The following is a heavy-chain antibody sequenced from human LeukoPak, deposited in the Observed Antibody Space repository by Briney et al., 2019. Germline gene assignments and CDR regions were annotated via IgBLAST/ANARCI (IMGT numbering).Heavy chain of an antibody. CDR1: GGTFSSYA. V-gene: IGHV1-69*13. CDR2: IIPIFGTA. CDR3: ARDAYYYDSSGYPSSYDAFDI. D-gene: IGHD3-22*01. J-gene: IGHJ3*02. Sequence: SVTVSCKASGGTFSSYAISWVRQAPGQGLEWMGGIIPIFGTANYAQKFQGRVTITADESTSTAYMELSSLRSEDTAVYYCARDAYYYDSSGYPSSYDAFDIWGQGTMVTVSS.